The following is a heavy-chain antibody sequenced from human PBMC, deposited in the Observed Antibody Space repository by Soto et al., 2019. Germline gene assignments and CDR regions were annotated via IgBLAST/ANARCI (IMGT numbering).Heavy chain of an antibody. CDR2: INPSGGST. CDR1: GYTFTSDY. CDR3: ARVYPSDTRYGYVGNNWFDP. Sequence: QVQLVQSGAEVKKHGASVKVSCKASGYTFTSDYMHWVRQAPGQGLEWMGIINPSGGSTSYAQKFQGRVTMTRDTSTSTVYMELSSLRSEDTAVYYCARVYPSDTRYGYVGNNWFDPLGQGTLVTVSS. V-gene: IGHV1-46*03. D-gene: IGHD5-18*01. J-gene: IGHJ5*02.